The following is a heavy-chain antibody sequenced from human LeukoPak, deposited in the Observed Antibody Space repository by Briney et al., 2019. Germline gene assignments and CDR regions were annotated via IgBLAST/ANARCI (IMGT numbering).Heavy chain of an antibody. D-gene: IGHD6-19*01. V-gene: IGHV7-4-1*02. CDR1: GYTFTSYA. Sequence: ASVKVSCKASGYTFTSYALNWVRQAPGQGLEWMGWINPNTGNPTYAQGFTGRFVFSLDTSVSTAYLQISSLKAEDTAVYYCARDLSDSSGSNWFDPWGQGTLVTVSS. CDR3: ARDLSDSSGSNWFDP. CDR2: INPNTGNP. J-gene: IGHJ5*02.